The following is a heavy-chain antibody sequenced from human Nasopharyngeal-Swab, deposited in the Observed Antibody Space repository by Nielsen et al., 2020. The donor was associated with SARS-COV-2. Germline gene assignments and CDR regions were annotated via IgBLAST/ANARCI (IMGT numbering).Heavy chain of an antibody. D-gene: IGHD3-3*01. CDR1: GFTFSSYA. Sequence: GESLKISCSASGFTFSSYAMHLVRPAPGKGLEYVSAISSNGGSTYYADSVKGRFTISRDNSKNTLYLQMSSLRAEDTAVYYCVKDGGPYYDFWSGGDAFDIWGQG. CDR3: VKDGGPYYDFWSGGDAFDI. CDR2: ISSNGGST. J-gene: IGHJ3*02. V-gene: IGHV3-64D*09.